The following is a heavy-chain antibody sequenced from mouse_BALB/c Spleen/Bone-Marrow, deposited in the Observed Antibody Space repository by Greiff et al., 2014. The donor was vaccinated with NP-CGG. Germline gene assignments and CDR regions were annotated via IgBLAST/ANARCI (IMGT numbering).Heavy chain of an antibody. Sequence: DVQLQESGPDLVKPGASVKVSCKASGYSFTGYYMHWVKQSHVKSLEWIGRINPYNGATTYNQNFKDKASLTVDKSSSTAYMELHSLTSEDSAVYYCARSWDYWGQGTTLTVSS. CDR1: GYSFTGYY. CDR2: INPYNGAT. V-gene: IGHV1-31*01. D-gene: IGHD4-1*01. J-gene: IGHJ2*01. CDR3: ARSWDY.